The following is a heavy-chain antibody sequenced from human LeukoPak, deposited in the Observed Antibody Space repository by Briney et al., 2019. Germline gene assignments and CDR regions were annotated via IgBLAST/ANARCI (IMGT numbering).Heavy chain of an antibody. J-gene: IGHJ6*02. CDR1: GGSISSSSYY. Sequence: MPSETLSLTCTVSGGSISSSSYYWGWIRQPPGKGLEWIGSIYYSGSTYYNPSLKSRVTISVDTSKNQFSLQLNSVTPEDTAVYYCARDRNYYGSGSYPPYGMDVWGQGTTVTVSS. CDR3: ARDRNYYGSGSYPPYGMDV. CDR2: IYYSGST. V-gene: IGHV4-39*02. D-gene: IGHD3-10*01.